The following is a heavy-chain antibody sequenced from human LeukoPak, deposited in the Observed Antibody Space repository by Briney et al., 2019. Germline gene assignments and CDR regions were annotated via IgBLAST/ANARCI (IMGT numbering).Heavy chain of an antibody. CDR2: LSGSGDRT. J-gene: IGHJ6*03. CDR1: GFIFSSYA. V-gene: IGHV3-23*01. Sequence: GGSLRLSCAASGFIFSSYAVSWVRQAPGKGLQWVSALSGSGDRTYYADSVKGRFTISRDNSKNTLFMQMNSLRAEDTAVYYCAKAARKDHFWSGRHYYYYMDVWVKGTTVTVSS. CDR3: AKAARKDHFWSGRHYYYYMDV. D-gene: IGHD3-3*02.